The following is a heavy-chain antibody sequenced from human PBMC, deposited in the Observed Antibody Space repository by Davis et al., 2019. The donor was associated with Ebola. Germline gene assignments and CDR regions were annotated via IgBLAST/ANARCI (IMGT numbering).Heavy chain of an antibody. CDR1: GFTFSSYG. Sequence: GESLKISCAASGFTFSSYGMHWVRQAPGKGLEWVANIKQDGSEKYYVDSVKGRFTISRDNAKNSLYLQMNSLRAEDTAVYYCARGTTILRFLEWSDYYYYGMDVWGQGTTVTVSS. CDR2: IKQDGSEK. CDR3: ARGTTILRFLEWSDYYYYGMDV. D-gene: IGHD3-3*01. V-gene: IGHV3-7*01. J-gene: IGHJ6*02.